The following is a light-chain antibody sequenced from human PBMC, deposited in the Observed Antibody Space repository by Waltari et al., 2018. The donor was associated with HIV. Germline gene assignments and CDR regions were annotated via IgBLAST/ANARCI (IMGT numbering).Light chain of an antibody. CDR3: STWDNSLSHWV. J-gene: IGLJ3*02. CDR1: ISNLGGNC. V-gene: IGLV1-47*01. CDR2: RND. Sequence: QSVVTQPPSASGTPGQNISISCSGDISNLGGNCVYWYQQRPGTAPRLLIYRNDQRPSGVPDRFSGSKSATSASLAISGLRSEDEGDYHCSTWDNSLSHWVFGGGTKVTVL.